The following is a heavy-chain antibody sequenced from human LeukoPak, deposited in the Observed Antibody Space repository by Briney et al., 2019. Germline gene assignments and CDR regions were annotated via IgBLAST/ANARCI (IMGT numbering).Heavy chain of an antibody. CDR2: ISYDGSNK. J-gene: IGHJ6*02. Sequence: GGSLRLSCAASGFTFSSYAMHWVRQAPGKGLEWVAVISYDGSNKYYADSVKGRFTISRDNSKNTLYLQMNSLRAEDTAVYYCARGPLARGYYGMDVWGQGTTVTVSS. V-gene: IGHV3-30-3*01. CDR3: ARGPLARGYYGMDV. CDR1: GFTFSSYA.